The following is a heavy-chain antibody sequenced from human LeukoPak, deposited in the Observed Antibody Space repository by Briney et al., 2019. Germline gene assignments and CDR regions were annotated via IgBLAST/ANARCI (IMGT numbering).Heavy chain of an antibody. CDR1: GFMFSSYS. CDR2: ISTSSRNI. CDR3: AKEGDPLRIVGTYYFDY. Sequence: GGSLRLSCAASGFMFSSYSMNWVRQAPGKGLEWVSCISTSSRNIFQADSVKGRFTISRDNAKNSLYLQMNSLRTEDTALYYCAKEGDPLRIVGTYYFDYWGQGTLVTVSS. J-gene: IGHJ4*02. V-gene: IGHV3-21*04. D-gene: IGHD1-26*01.